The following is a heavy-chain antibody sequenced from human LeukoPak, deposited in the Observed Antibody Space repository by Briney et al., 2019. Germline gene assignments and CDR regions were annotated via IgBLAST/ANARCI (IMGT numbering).Heavy chain of an antibody. Sequence: SETLSLTCAVSGYSTSSGYYWGWIRQPPGKGLEWIGSIYHSGSTYYNPSLKSRVTISVDASKNQFSLKLSSVTAADTAVYYCARRLIAVADPFDYWGQGTLVTVSS. D-gene: IGHD6-19*01. CDR3: ARRLIAVADPFDY. CDR1: GYSTSSGYY. J-gene: IGHJ4*02. V-gene: IGHV4-38-2*01. CDR2: IYHSGST.